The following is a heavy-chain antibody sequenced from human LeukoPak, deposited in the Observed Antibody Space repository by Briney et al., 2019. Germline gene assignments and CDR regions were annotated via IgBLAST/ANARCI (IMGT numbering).Heavy chain of an antibody. CDR3: ARVDYYYYYMDV. Sequence: PGGSLRLSCAASGFTFSTYSMNWVRQAPGKGLEWVSSISSSSSYIYYADSVKGRFTISRDNAKNSLYLQMNSLRAEDTAVYYCARVDYYYYYMDVWGKGTTVTVSS. CDR1: GFTFSTYS. J-gene: IGHJ6*03. V-gene: IGHV3-21*01. CDR2: ISSSSSYI.